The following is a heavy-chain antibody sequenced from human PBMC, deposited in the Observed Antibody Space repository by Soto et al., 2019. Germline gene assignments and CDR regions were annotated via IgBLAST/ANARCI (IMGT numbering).Heavy chain of an antibody. CDR3: AMSSSGFDAFDI. CDR2: IYSGGST. CDR1: GFTVSSNY. J-gene: IGHJ3*02. D-gene: IGHD6-19*01. Sequence: VSLRLSCAASGFTVSSNYMSWVRQAPGKGLEWVSVIYSGGSTYYADSVKGRFAISRDNSKNTLYLQMNSLRAEDTAVYYCAMSSSGFDAFDIWGQGTMVTVSS. V-gene: IGHV3-53*01.